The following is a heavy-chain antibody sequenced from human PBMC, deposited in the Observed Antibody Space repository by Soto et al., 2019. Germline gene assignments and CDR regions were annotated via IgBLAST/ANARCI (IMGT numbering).Heavy chain of an antibody. J-gene: IGHJ2*01. CDR2: TYYRSTWYY. V-gene: IGHV6-1*01. CDR1: GDSVSSVTAT. D-gene: IGHD6-19*01. Sequence: QVQLQPSGPGLVKPSQTLSLMCDISGDSVSSVTATWSWIRQSPSRGLEWLGRTYYRSTWYYDYAVSVKSRIVTTPDTSKNQVTLDLNSVTPEDTAVYFCARDGSGFHWYFDVWGRGTLGTVSS. CDR3: ARDGSGFHWYFDV.